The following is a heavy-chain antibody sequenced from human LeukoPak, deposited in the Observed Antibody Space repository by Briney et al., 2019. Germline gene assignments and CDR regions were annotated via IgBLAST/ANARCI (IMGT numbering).Heavy chain of an antibody. V-gene: IGHV1-2*02. CDR2: INPNSGGT. CDR1: GYTFTGYY. J-gene: IGHJ4*02. D-gene: IGHD3-10*01. Sequence: ASVKVSCTASGYTFTGYYMHWVRQAPGQGLEWMGWINPNSGGTNYAQKFQGRVTMTRDTSISTAYMELSRLRADDTAVYYCARGITTMVRGVTYYFDYWGQGTLVTVSS. CDR3: ARGITTMVRGVTYYFDY.